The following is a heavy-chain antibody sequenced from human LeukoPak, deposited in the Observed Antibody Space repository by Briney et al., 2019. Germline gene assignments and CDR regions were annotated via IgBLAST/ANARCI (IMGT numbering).Heavy chain of an antibody. D-gene: IGHD6-19*01. V-gene: IGHV3-64D*06. J-gene: IGHJ4*02. CDR2: SSANGGST. CDR3: VNQISGWVY. Sequence: GGSLRLSCSASGFTFSTRPMHWVREAPGKGLEYVSGSSANGGSTYYADSVKGRFIISRDNSKNTVYLQMSSLRPEDTAMYYCVNQISGWVYWGQGTLVTVSS. CDR1: GFTFSTRP.